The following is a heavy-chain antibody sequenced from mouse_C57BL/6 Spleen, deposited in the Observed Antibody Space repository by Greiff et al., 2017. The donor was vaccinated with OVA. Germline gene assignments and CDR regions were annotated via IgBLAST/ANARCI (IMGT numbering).Heavy chain of an antibody. CDR2: ISYDGSN. J-gene: IGHJ3*01. CDR3: ARGDDYDPWFAY. Sequence: VQLQQSGPGLVKPSQSLSLTCSVTGYSITSGYYWNWIRQFPGNKLEWMGYISYDGSNNYNPSLKNRISITRDTSKNQFFLKLNSVTTEDTATYYCARGDDYDPWFAYWGQGTLVTVSA. V-gene: IGHV3-6*01. D-gene: IGHD2-4*01. CDR1: GYSITSGYY.